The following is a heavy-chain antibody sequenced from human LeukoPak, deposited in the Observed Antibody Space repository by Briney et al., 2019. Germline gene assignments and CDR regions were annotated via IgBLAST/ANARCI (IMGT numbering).Heavy chain of an antibody. CDR3: ARDYIAARPFFDY. D-gene: IGHD6-6*01. V-gene: IGHV4-39*07. J-gene: IGHJ4*02. Sequence: SETLSLTCTVSGGSISSSSYYWGWLRQPPGKGLEWIGSIYYSGSTYYNPSLKSRVTISVDTSKNQFSLKLSSVTAADTAVYYCARDYIAARPFFDYWGQGTLVTVSS. CDR1: GGSISSSSYY. CDR2: IYYSGST.